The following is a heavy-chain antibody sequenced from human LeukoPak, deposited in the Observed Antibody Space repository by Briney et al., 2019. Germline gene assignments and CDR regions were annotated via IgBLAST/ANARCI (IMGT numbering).Heavy chain of an antibody. CDR3: VRESVRDYYFDF. J-gene: IGHJ4*02. Sequence: GGSLRLSCSGSGFRFGGYALSWVRQAPGKGLEWVGFIRSKALYGISEYSASVEGRFSISRDESNNIVYLQMNSLKTEDTAVYFCVRESVRDYYFDFWGQGTLVTVSS. CDR1: GFRFGGYA. CDR2: IRSKALYGIS. V-gene: IGHV3-49*04. D-gene: IGHD3-10*02.